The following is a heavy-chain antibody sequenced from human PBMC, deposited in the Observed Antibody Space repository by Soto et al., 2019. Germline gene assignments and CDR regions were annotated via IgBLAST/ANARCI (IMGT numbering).Heavy chain of an antibody. V-gene: IGHV3-23*01. CDR1: GFTFSSYA. CDR3: AKSRYYYDSSGYYYYYYYGMDV. CDR2: ISGSGGST. Sequence: GGSLRLSCAASGFTFSSYAMSWVRQAPGKGLEWVSAISGSGGSTYYADSVKGLFTISRDNSKNTLYLQMNSLRAEDTAVYYCAKSRYYYDSSGYYYYYYYGMDVWGQGTTVTVSS. D-gene: IGHD3-22*01. J-gene: IGHJ6*02.